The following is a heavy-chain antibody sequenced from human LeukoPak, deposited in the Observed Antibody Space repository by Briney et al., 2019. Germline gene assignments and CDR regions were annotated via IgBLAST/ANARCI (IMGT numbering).Heavy chain of an antibody. CDR2: LYSDSNT. CDR1: GFTVITND. CDR3: ARGVEPLAANTLAY. V-gene: IGHV3-53*01. Sequence: GGSLRLSCAASGFTVITNDMTWVRQAPGKGLEWVSVLYSDSNTKYADSVQGRFTISRDNSKNTLYLEMNSLSPDDTAVYYCARGVEPLAANTLAYWGQGTLVTVSS. J-gene: IGHJ4*02. D-gene: IGHD1-14*01.